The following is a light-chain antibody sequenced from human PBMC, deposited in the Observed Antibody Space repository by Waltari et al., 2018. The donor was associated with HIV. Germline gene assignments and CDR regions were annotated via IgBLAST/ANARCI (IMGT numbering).Light chain of an antibody. CDR2: DVS. J-gene: IGLJ1*01. CDR1: SSDVGAFDY. Sequence: QSALTQPASVSESLGQSITISCAGTSSDVGAFDYVSWYQQHPGKAPKLIIYDVSNRPSGVSDRFSGSKSGSTASLTISGLQAEDEADYYCNSYTTSSPYLFGTGTKVTVL. CDR3: NSYTTSSPYL. V-gene: IGLV2-14*03.